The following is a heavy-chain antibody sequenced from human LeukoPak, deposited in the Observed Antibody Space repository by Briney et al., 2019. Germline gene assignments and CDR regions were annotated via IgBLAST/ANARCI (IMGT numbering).Heavy chain of an antibody. Sequence: VGSLRLSSAPSGFAFSAYALSGGRQAPGQGVGWGSTLSDATYYAGSVKRRFTISRDNSKHALYLQTAGLRAEDTAVYSCASSRGPGSHWFDPWGQGTLVTVSS. CDR3: ASSRGPGSHWFDP. J-gene: IGHJ5*02. D-gene: IGHD3-10*01. CDR1: GFAFSAYA. V-gene: IGHV3-23*01. CDR2: LSDAT.